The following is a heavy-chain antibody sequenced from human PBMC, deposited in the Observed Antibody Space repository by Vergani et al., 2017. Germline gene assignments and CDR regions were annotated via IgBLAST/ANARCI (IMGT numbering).Heavy chain of an antibody. CDR3: ARVDTQVPATSHFYYMDV. CDR2: KYHSGST. V-gene: IGHV4-30-4*01. CDR1: GGSISRGNHY. J-gene: IGHJ6*03. Sequence: QVQLQESGPGQVKPSQTLSLTCTVSGGSISRGNHYWSWIRQPPGKGLEWIGYKYHSGSTYSNPSLRSRVTISVDTSKNQFFLKLNSVTAADTAVYYCARVDTQVPATSHFYYMDVWGKGTTVVVSS. D-gene: IGHD6-25*01.